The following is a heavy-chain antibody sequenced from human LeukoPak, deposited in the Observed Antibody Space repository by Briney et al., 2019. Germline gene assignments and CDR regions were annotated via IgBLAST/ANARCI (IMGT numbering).Heavy chain of an antibody. CDR2: IYPGDSDA. D-gene: IGHD2-2*01. CDR3: ARRDGYCSSTSCYADYYYGMDV. Sequence: GESLKISCKGSGYSFTSYWIGWVRQMPGKGLEWMGIIYPGDSDATYSPSFQGQVTISADKSISTAYLQWSSLKASDTAMYYCARRDGYCSSTSCYADYYYGMDVWGQGTTVTVSS. V-gene: IGHV5-51*01. J-gene: IGHJ6*02. CDR1: GYSFTSYW.